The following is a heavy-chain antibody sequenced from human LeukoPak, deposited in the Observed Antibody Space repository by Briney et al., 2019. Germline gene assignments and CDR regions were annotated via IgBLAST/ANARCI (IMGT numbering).Heavy chain of an antibody. CDR3: AREGEYYYDSSGYYD. CDR2: MNPNSGNT. CDR1: GYTLTSYD. V-gene: IGHV1-8*01. D-gene: IGHD3-22*01. J-gene: IGHJ4*02. Sequence: GASVKVSCKASGYTLTSYDINWVRQATGQGLEWMGWMNPNSGNTDYAQKFQGRVTMTRNTSISTAYMELSSLRSEDTAVYYCAREGEYYYDSSGYYDWGQGTLVTVSS.